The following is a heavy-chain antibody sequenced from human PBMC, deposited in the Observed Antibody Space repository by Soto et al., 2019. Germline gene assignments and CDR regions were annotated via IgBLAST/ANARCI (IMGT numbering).Heavy chain of an antibody. CDR1: GFTFSSYW. Sequence: GGSLRLSCAASGFTFSSYWMHWVRQAPGKGLVWVSRIKGDGSETNYADSVKGRFTISRDNAKNTLYLQLNSLRAEDTAVYYCLRGNSSYGNLDYWGQGTRVTVSS. J-gene: IGHJ4*02. CDR3: LRGNSSYGNLDY. CDR2: IKGDGSET. V-gene: IGHV3-74*01. D-gene: IGHD5-12*01.